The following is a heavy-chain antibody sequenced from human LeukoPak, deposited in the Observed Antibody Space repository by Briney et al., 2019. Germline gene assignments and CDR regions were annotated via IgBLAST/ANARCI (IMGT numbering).Heavy chain of an antibody. J-gene: IGHJ4*02. V-gene: IGHV3-48*01. D-gene: IGHD3-3*01. CDR3: ARDLDDFWSGYYPFDY. CDR1: GFTFSSYS. CDR2: ISSSSSTI. Sequence: GGSLRLSCAASGFTFSSYSMNWVRQAPGKGLEWVSYISSSSSTIYYADSVKGRFTISRDNAKNSLYLQMNSLRAEDTAVYYCARDLDDFWSGYYPFDYWGQGTLVTVST.